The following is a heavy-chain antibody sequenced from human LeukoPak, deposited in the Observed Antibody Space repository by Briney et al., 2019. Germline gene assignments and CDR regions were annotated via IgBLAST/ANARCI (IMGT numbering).Heavy chain of an antibody. D-gene: IGHD3-3*01. CDR3: ARGLGGLLEWLWFLDY. V-gene: IGHV3-7*01. J-gene: IGHJ4*02. CDR2: IKQDGSEK. CDR1: GFTFSSYW. Sequence: GGSLRLSCAASGFTFSSYWMSWVRQAPGKGLEWVANIKQDGSEKYYVDSVKGRFTTSRDNAKNSLYLQMNSLRAEDTAVYYCARGLGGLLEWLWFLDYWGQGTLVTVSS.